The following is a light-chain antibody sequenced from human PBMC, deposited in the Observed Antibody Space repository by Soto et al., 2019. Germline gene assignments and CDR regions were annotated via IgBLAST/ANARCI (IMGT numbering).Light chain of an antibody. CDR3: QQYGSSPPWT. CDR1: QSVSSSY. Sequence: EIVLTQSPGTLSLSPGERATLSCRASQSVSSSYLARYQQKPGQAPRLLIYGASSRDTGIPDRFSGSGSGTDFTLTISRLEPEDFAVYYCQQYGSSPPWTFGQGTKVEIK. J-gene: IGKJ1*01. CDR2: GAS. V-gene: IGKV3-20*01.